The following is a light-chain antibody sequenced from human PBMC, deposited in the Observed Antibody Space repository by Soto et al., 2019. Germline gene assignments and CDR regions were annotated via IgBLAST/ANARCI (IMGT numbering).Light chain of an antibody. CDR2: KAS. V-gene: IGKV1-5*03. Sequence: IRMTQSPSTVSASVGDRVSITCRASQSVDRWLAWYQQKPGKAPNLLIHKASHLESGVPSRFSGSGSGTEITLTIISLQPGDVATYYCQHHNTYPWTFGQGTKVDIK. J-gene: IGKJ1*01. CDR3: QHHNTYPWT. CDR1: QSVDRW.